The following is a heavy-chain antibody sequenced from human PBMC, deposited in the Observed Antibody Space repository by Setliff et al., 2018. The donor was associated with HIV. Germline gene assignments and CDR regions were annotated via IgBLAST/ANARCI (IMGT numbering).Heavy chain of an antibody. CDR3: SVIDY. Sequence: SSETLSLTCTVSGGSISTYYWSWIRQPPGKGLEWIGSIYFTGSSDNNPSLKSRVTLSMDTSKNQFSLKLSSVTAADTAVYYCSVIDYWGQGTLVTVSS. CDR2: IYFTGSS. CDR1: GGSISTYY. J-gene: IGHJ4*02. V-gene: IGHV4-59*08.